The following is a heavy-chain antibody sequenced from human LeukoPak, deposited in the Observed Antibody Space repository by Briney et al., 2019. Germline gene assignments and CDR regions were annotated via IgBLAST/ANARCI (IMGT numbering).Heavy chain of an antibody. J-gene: IGHJ4*02. D-gene: IGHD6-19*01. V-gene: IGHV1-69*13. Sequence: ASVKVSCKASGGTFSSYAISWVRQAPGQGLEWMGGIIPIFGTANHAQKFQGRVTITADESTSTAYMELSSLRSEDTAVYYCACSSGPQYYFDYWGQGTLVTVSS. CDR3: ACSSGPQYYFDY. CDR1: GGTFSSYA. CDR2: IIPIFGTA.